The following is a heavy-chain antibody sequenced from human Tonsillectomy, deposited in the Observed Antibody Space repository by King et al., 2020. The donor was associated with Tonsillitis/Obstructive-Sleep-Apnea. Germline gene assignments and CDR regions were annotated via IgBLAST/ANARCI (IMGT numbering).Heavy chain of an antibody. Sequence: VQLVESGGGLVKPGGSLRLSCAASGFTFSDYDMDWIRQAPGKGLEWIAYISSRSGSTSFADSVRGRITISRDNAENSLYLQINSLRVEDTAVYYCARESPYGSCPDFWGQGTLITVSS. V-gene: IGHV3-11*05. CDR2: ISSRSGST. CDR1: GFTFSDYD. D-gene: IGHD4-17*01. J-gene: IGHJ4*02. CDR3: ARESPYGSCPDF.